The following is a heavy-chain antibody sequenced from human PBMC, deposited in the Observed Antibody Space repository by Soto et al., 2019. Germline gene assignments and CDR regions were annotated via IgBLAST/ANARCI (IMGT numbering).Heavy chain of an antibody. CDR3: TTAPYYYGMDV. J-gene: IGHJ6*02. Sequence: GVSLRLSCAASGFTFSNSWMSCVRQSPWKGLELVGRIKSKTDGGTTDYAAPVKGRFTISRDDSKNTLYLQMNSLKTEDTAVYYCTTAPYYYGMDVWGQGTTVTVSS. V-gene: IGHV3-15*01. CDR1: GFTFSNSW. CDR2: IKSKTDGGTT.